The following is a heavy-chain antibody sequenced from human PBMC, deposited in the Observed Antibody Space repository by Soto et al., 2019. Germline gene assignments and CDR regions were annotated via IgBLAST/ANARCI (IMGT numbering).Heavy chain of an antibody. V-gene: IGHV3-30*04. CDR2: ISYDGTNK. CDR1: GFTFISCA. Sequence: RWSLRLSYAASGFTFISCAMHWVLQAPGKGLEWVALISYDGTNKYYADSVKGRFTISRDNSKNTLYLQMNSLRAEDTAMYDGVRVALAFFGMDGRGKGTRVIGSS. J-gene: IGHJ6*04. CDR3: VRVALAFFGMDG. D-gene: IGHD5-12*01.